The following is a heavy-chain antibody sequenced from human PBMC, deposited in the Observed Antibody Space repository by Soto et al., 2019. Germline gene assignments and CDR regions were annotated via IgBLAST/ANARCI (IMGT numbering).Heavy chain of an antibody. Sequence: NPSETLSLTCAVYGGSFSGYYWSWIRQPPGKGLEWIGEINHSGSTNYNPSLKSRVTISVDTSKNQFSLKLSSVTAADTAVYYCARYGKRYCSSTSCYLRYSFDYWGQGTLVTVSS. CDR2: INHSGST. V-gene: IGHV4-34*01. CDR3: ARYGKRYCSSTSCYLRYSFDY. CDR1: GGSFSGYY. J-gene: IGHJ4*02. D-gene: IGHD2-2*01.